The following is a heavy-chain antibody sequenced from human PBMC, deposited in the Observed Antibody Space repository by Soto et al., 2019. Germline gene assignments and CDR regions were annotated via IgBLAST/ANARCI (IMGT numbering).Heavy chain of an antibody. J-gene: IGHJ6*02. CDR2: ISGYNGKT. CDR3: AKANTIFGVVIEDYSYYYGMDV. V-gene: IGHV1-18*04. D-gene: IGHD3-3*01. CDR1: GYPFRSYG. Sequence: ASVKVSCKTSGYPFRSYGISWGRQAPGQGLEWLGWISGYNGKTEYGQKVQDRLILTTDTSTNTVYMQMNSLTAEDTAVYYCAKANTIFGVVIEDYSYYYGMDVWGQGTTVTVSS.